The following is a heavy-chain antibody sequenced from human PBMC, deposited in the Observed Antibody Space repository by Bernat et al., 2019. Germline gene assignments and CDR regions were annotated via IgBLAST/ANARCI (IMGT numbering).Heavy chain of an antibody. V-gene: IGHV3-53*01. CDR1: GFTVSSNY. CDR3: ARHNYDFWSGYQSFDY. D-gene: IGHD3-3*01. CDR2: IYSGGST. Sequence: EVQLVESGGGLIQPGGSLRLSCAASGFTVSSNYMSWVRQAPGKGREWVSVIYSGGSTYYADSVKGRFTISRDNSKNTLYLQMNSLRAEDTAVYYCARHNYDFWSGYQSFDYWGQGTLVTVSS. J-gene: IGHJ4*02.